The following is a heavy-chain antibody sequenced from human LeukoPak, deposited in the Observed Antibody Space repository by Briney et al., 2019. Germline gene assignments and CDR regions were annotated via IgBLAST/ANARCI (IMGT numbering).Heavy chain of an antibody. CDR3: ARAPTVVVVAATHFDI. D-gene: IGHD2-15*01. CDR1: GFTFSIYA. V-gene: IGHV3-64*01. Sequence: GGSLRLSSAASGFTFSIYAMHCVREALGEGREYGSAISSNGGSTYYANSVKGRFTISRDNSKNTLYLQMGSLRAEDMAVYYCARAPTVVVVAATHFDIWGQGTMVTVSS. J-gene: IGHJ3*02. CDR2: ISSNGGST.